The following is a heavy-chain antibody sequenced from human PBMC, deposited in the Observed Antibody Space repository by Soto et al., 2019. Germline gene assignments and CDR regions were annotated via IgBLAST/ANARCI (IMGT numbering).Heavy chain of an antibody. D-gene: IGHD2-2*01. CDR1: GGSISNNYW. Sequence: PETLSLTCPVSGGSISNNYWWRWVRQPPGKGLEWIGETHHSGSTNYNPSLKSRVTISVDKSRNQFSLKLSSVTAADTAVYYCARNGDCSSTSCYVGWFDPWGQGTLVT. CDR2: THHSGST. J-gene: IGHJ5*02. CDR3: ARNGDCSSTSCYVGWFDP. V-gene: IGHV4-4*03.